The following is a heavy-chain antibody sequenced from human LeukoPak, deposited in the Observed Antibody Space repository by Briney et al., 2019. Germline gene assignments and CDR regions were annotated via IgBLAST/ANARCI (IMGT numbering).Heavy chain of an antibody. D-gene: IGHD1-26*01. J-gene: IGHJ3*02. CDR2: ISSSSSYI. CDR3: ARDWESYYFGHAFDI. V-gene: IGHV3-21*04. Sequence: GGSLRLSCAASGFTFSSYEMNWVRQAPGKGLEWVSSISSSSSYIYYADSVKGRFTISRDNAKNSLYLQMNSLRAEDTAVYYCARDWESYYFGHAFDIWGQGTMVTVSS. CDR1: GFTFSSYE.